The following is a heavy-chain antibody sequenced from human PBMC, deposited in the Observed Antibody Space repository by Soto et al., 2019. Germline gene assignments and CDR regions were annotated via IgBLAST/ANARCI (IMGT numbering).Heavy chain of an antibody. V-gene: IGHV3-23*01. J-gene: IGHJ4*02. CDR3: ANDHGDASNAFDL. CDR1: EFTFSRYA. D-gene: IGHD2-8*01. Sequence: EVRLSDSGGGLAQPGGSLRLSCAASEFTFSRYAMIWVRQAPGKGLEWVLTIRGSGDSTFYDDYVKGRFTVSIDNSENTLYLHMNSLRAEDTSFYYCANDHGDASNAFDLWGQGTLVTVSS. CDR2: IRGSGDST.